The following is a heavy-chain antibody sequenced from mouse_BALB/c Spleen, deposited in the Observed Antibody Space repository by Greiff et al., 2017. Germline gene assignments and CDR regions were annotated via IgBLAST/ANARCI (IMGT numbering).Heavy chain of an antibody. CDR3: AGEGGLRRDAMDY. J-gene: IGHJ4*01. CDR1: GFSLTGYG. Sequence: VMLVESGPGLVAPSQSLSITCTVSGFSLTGYGVNWVRQPPGKGLEWLGMIWGDGSTDYNSALISRLSISKDNSKSQVFLTMNSLQTDDTARYYCAGEGGLRRDAMDYWGQGTSVTVSS. D-gene: IGHD2-2*01. V-gene: IGHV2-6-7*01. CDR2: IWGDGST.